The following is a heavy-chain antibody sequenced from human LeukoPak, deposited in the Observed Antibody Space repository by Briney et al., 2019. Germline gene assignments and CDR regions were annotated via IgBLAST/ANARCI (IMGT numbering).Heavy chain of an antibody. Sequence: PSGTLSLTCAVSGGFISSSNWWGWVRQPPGKGLEWIGEIYHTGSTNSNPSLKSRVTISVDKSKNQFSLKLSSVTAADTAVYYCARVDGRAVAGPLGLDYWGQGTLVTVSS. J-gene: IGHJ4*02. CDR1: GGFISSSNW. CDR3: ARVDGRAVAGPLGLDY. V-gene: IGHV4-4*02. D-gene: IGHD6-19*01. CDR2: IYHTGST.